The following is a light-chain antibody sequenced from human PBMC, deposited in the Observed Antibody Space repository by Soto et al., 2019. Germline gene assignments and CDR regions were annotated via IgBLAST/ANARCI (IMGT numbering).Light chain of an antibody. Sequence: QSVLTQPASVSGSPGQSITISCTGTSSDVGGYNYVSWYQQQSGKAPKLMIHEVSNRPSGVSNRFSGSKSGNTASLTISGLQAEDEADYYCSSYTSSRAYVFGIGTKLTFL. CDR1: SSDVGGYNY. CDR3: SSYTSSRAYV. J-gene: IGLJ1*01. V-gene: IGLV2-14*01. CDR2: EVS.